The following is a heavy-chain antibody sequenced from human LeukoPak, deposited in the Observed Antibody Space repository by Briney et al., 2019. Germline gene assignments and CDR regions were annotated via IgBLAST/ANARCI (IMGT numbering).Heavy chain of an antibody. V-gene: IGHV1-18*01. CDR1: GYTFTSYG. CDR3: ARSNIAAAGKGWFDP. D-gene: IGHD6-13*01. J-gene: IGHJ5*02. CDR2: ISAYNGNT. Sequence: ASVKVSCKASGYTFTSYGISWVRQAPGQGLEWRGWISAYNGNTNYAQKLQGRVTMTTDTSTSTAYMELRSLRSDNTAVYYCARSNIAAAGKGWFDPWGQGTLVTVSS.